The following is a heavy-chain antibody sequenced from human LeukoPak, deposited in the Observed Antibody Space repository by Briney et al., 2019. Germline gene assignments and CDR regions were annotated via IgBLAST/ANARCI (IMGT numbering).Heavy chain of an antibody. CDR1: GYSFTGYY. V-gene: IGHV1-2*02. D-gene: IGHD5-12*01. CDR3: AKDQNTGYANNWFDP. Sequence: ASVEVSCKASGYSFTGYYIHWVRQAPGQGLEWMGWINPNNGGTNFAQKFQGRVTMTRDTSIGTAYMELSRLRSDDTAIYYCAKDQNTGYANNWFDPWGQGTLVTVSS. J-gene: IGHJ5*02. CDR2: INPNNGGT.